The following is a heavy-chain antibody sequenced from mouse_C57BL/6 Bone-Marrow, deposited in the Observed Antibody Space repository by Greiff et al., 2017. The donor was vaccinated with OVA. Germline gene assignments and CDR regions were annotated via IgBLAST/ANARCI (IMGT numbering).Heavy chain of an antibody. J-gene: IGHJ2*01. Sequence: QVQLQQPGAELVKPGASVKLSCKASGYTFTSYWMQWVKQRPGQGLEWIGEIDPSDSYTNYNQKFKGKATFTVDTSSSTAYMQLSSLTSEDSAVYYCARYDFDYWGQGTTLTVSS. V-gene: IGHV1-50*01. CDR2: IDPSDSYT. CDR1: GYTFTSYW. CDR3: ARYDFDY.